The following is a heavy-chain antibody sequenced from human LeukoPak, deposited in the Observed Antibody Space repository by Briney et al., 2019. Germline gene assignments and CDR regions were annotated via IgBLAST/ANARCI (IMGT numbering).Heavy chain of an antibody. J-gene: IGHJ4*02. CDR2: INHRGST. CDR1: GGSISGYY. Sequence: SETLSLTCTVSGGSISGYYWSWIRQPPGKGLEWIGEINHRGSTNYNPSLKSRVTISVDTSKSQFSLKLSSVTAADTAVYYCARKPYCSGGSCYWGWDYWGQGTLVTVSS. V-gene: IGHV4-34*01. D-gene: IGHD2-15*01. CDR3: ARKPYCSGGSCYWGWDY.